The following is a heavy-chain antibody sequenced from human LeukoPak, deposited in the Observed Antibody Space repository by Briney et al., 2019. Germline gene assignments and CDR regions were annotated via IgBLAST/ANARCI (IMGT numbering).Heavy chain of an antibody. CDR1: AFTCNTCA. V-gene: IGHV3-23*05. CDR2: SDGIRRST. D-gene: IGHD3-9*01. CDR3: ANQPLLTVTIET. Sequence: GGYIILYCAGSAFTCNTCAMTWVHQGPGKGLEGDSSSDGIRRSTYYANSKKGRFTIYRDNSKNTQYLKMHNLRADDTALYYCANQPLLTVTIETCGQGTLVTVSS. J-gene: IGHJ5*02.